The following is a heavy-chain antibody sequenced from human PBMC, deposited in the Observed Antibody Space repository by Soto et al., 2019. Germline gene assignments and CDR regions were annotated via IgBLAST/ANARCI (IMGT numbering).Heavy chain of an antibody. CDR1: GFTFSNYG. CDR3: ARDIESVTAKHFFYYYAMDV. Sequence: ASVKVSCKASGFTFSNYGLNWVRQAPGQGLEWMGWVSANNGHTNYAQNLQGRVSMATDTSTSTAYMELRGLTFDDTAVYYCARDIESVTAKHFFYYYAMDVWGQGTTVTVSS. D-gene: IGHD2-8*01. CDR2: VSANNGHT. J-gene: IGHJ6*02. V-gene: IGHV1-18*01.